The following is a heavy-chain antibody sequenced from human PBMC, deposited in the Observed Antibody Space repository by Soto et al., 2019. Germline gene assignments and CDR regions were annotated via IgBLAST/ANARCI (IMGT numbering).Heavy chain of an antibody. CDR1: GFTFSSYA. D-gene: IGHD1-1*01. CDR2: ISGSGGST. CDR3: AKGGNPADDAFDI. Sequence: EVQLLESGGGLVQPGGSLRLSCAASGFTFSSYAMSWVRQAPGKGLEWVSAISGSGGSTYYADSVKGRFTISRDNSKNTLYLQMNSLRAEDTTVYYCAKGGNPADDAFDIWGQGTMVTVSS. J-gene: IGHJ3*02. V-gene: IGHV3-23*01.